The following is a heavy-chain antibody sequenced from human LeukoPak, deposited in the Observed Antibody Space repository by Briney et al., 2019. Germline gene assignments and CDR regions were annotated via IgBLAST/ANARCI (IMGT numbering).Heavy chain of an antibody. CDR3: ARRWNYGRNYYIDV. D-gene: IGHD1-7*01. CDR2: INDNGRA. V-gene: IGHV4-34*01. Sequence: PSETLSLTCAVYGGSFSNYYWNWIRQPPGKGLGWLGEINDNGRANYNPSLMSRVTVSVDTSKNQFSLRLTSVTATDTAVYYCARRWNYGRNYYIDVWGKGATVSVSS. J-gene: IGHJ6*03. CDR1: GGSFSNYY.